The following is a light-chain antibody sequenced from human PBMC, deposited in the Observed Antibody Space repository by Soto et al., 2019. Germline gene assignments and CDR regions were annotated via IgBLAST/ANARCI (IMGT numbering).Light chain of an antibody. Sequence: QTVVTQEPSFSVSPGGTVTLTCGLSSGSVSSSHDPSWYQQTPGQAPRTLIYNTNIRSSGVPDRFSASILGNKAALTITGAQADDESDYYCVLYMGSGISVFGGGTKLTVL. V-gene: IGLV8-61*01. J-gene: IGLJ3*02. CDR1: SGSVSSSHD. CDR2: NTN. CDR3: VLYMGSGISV.